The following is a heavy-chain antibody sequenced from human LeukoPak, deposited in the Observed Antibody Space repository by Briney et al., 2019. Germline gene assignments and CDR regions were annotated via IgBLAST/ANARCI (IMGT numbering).Heavy chain of an antibody. CDR3: ARGYSNYYFDF. J-gene: IGHJ4*02. CDR2: ISSSGSTI. V-gene: IGHV3-11*01. D-gene: IGHD6-13*01. CDR1: GFTFSDYY. Sequence: KPGGSLRLSCAASGFTFSDYYMSWIRQAPGKGLEWISYISSSGSTIYNADSVKGRFTISRDNAKNSLYLQMNCPRAEDTAVYYCARGYSNYYFDFWGQGTLVTVSS.